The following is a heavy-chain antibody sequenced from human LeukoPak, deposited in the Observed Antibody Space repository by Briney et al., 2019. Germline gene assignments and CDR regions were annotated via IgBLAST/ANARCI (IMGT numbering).Heavy chain of an antibody. CDR3: ARGGARGYADY. V-gene: IGHV4-61*01. D-gene: IGHD5-18*01. J-gene: IGHJ4*02. CDR2: IYYSGST. Sequence: SETLSLTCTVSGGSVSSGSYYWSWIRQPPGKGLEWIGYIYYSGSTNYNPSLKSRVTISVDTSKNQFSLKLSSVTAADTAVYYCARGGARGYADYWGQGTLVTVSS. CDR1: GGSVSSGSYY.